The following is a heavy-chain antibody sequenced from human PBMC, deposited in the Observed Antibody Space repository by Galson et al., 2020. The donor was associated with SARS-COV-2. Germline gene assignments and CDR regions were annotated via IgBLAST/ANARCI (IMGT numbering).Heavy chain of an antibody. V-gene: IGHV4-38-2*02. CDR1: GYSVTTTNY. Sequence: SETLSLTCTVSGYSVTTTNYWGWVRQPPGRGLEWTGRVYPSGTTYYNPSLKSRVTISVDTPKNQFSLRLDSVTAADTALYYCARQGVNMIVLVTVPGWYFDLWGRGTLVTVSS. CDR3: ARQGVNMIVLVTVPGWYFDL. CDR2: VYPSGTT. J-gene: IGHJ2*01. D-gene: IGHD3-22*01.